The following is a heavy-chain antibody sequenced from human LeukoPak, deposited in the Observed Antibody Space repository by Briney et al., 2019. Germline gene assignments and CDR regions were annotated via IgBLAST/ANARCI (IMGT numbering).Heavy chain of an antibody. CDR2: ISAYNGNK. J-gene: IGHJ4*02. CDR3: ANRGQQLYDY. CDR1: GYTFTSYG. V-gene: IGHV1-18*01. Sequence: ASVKVSCKASGYTFTSYGISWVRQAPGQGLEWMGWISAYNGNKNYAQKFQGRVTMTTDTSTNTAYMDLRSLTSDDTATYYCANRGQQLYDYWGQGTLVTVSS. D-gene: IGHD6-13*01.